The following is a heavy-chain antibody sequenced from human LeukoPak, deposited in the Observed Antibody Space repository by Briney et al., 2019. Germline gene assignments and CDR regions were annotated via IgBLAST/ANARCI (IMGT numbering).Heavy chain of an antibody. D-gene: IGHD3-10*01. V-gene: IGHV1-2*02. CDR1: GYTFTGYY. J-gene: IGHJ4*02. Sequence: ASVKVSCKASGYTFTGYYMHWVRQAPGQGLEWMGWINPNSGGTNYAQKFQGRVTMTRDTSISTAYMEVSRLRSNDTAVYYCASDYYGSGSYYNLKGDWGQGTLVTVSS. CDR2: INPNSGGT. CDR3: ASDYYGSGSYYNLKGD.